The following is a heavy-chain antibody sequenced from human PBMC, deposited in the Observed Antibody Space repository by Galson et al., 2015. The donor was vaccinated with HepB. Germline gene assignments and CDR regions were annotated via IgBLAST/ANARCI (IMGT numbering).Heavy chain of an antibody. Sequence: SLRLSCAAPGFTFSDYYMSWIRQAPGKGLEWVSYISSSSSYTNYADSVKGRFTISRDNAKNSLYLQMNSLRAEDTAVYYCARDLWFGDYWGQGTLVTVSS. CDR2: ISSSSSYT. D-gene: IGHD3-10*01. CDR3: ARDLWFGDY. CDR1: GFTFSDYY. J-gene: IGHJ4*02. V-gene: IGHV3-11*06.